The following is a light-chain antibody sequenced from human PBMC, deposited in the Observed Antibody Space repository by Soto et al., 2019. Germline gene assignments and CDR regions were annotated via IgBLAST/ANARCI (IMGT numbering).Light chain of an antibody. CDR2: NNS. V-gene: IGLV1-44*01. CDR3: AAWDDSLNGPV. CDR1: TSTVGGNP. Sequence: QSVLTQPPSASGTPGQRVTISCSGSTSTVGGNPVNWYQQLPGTAPKLLIYNNSQRPSGVPDRFSGSSSGTSASLAISGLQSEDEADYFCAAWDDSLNGPVFGGGTKLTVL. J-gene: IGLJ2*01.